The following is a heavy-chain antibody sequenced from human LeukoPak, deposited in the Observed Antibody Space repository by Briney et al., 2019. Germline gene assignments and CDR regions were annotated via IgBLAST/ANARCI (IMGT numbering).Heavy chain of an antibody. V-gene: IGHV3-30*18. CDR1: GFTFSSYG. Sequence: GGSLRLSCAASGFTFSSYGMHWVRQAPGKGLEWVAVISYDGSNKYYVDSVKGRFTISRDNSKNTLYLQMNSLRAEDTAVYYCAKDRRSSGWLDWFDPWGQGTLVTVSS. CDR2: ISYDGSNK. J-gene: IGHJ5*02. D-gene: IGHD6-19*01. CDR3: AKDRRSSGWLDWFDP.